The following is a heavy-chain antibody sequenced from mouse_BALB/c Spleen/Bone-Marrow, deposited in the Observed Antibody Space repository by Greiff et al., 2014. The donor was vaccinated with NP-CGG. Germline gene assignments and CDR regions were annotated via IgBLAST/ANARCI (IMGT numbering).Heavy chain of an antibody. CDR2: THPYNDGT. J-gene: IGHJ2*01. CDR1: GYTFTSYV. V-gene: IGHV1-14*01. Sequence: VQLQQSGPEPVKPGASVKMSCKASGYTFTSYVMHWVKQKPGQGLEWIGYTHPYNDGTKYNERFKGKATLTSDKSSSTAYMELSSLTSEDSAVYYCARTILGYYFDYWGQGTTLTVSS. CDR3: ARTILGYYFDY. D-gene: IGHD2-10*02.